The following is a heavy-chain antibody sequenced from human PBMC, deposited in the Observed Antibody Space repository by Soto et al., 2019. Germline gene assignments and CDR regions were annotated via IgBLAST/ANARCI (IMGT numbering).Heavy chain of an antibody. J-gene: IGHJ5*02. CDR3: ARGNPYCSGGSCYTNNWFDP. Sequence: SQTLSLTCAISGDSVSSNSAAWNWIRQSPSRGLEWLGRTYYRSKWYNDYAVSVKSRITINPDTSKNQFSLQLNSVTPEDTAVYYCARGNPYCSGGSCYTNNWFDPWGQGTLVTVSS. D-gene: IGHD2-15*01. V-gene: IGHV6-1*01. CDR2: TYYRSKWYN. CDR1: GDSVSSNSAA.